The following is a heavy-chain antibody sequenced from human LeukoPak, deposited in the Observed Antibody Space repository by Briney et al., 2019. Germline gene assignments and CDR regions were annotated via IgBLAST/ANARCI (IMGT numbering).Heavy chain of an antibody. J-gene: IGHJ6*03. CDR2: INPSGGST. Sequence: ASVKVSCKASGYTFTSYDINWVRQATGQGLEWMGIINPSGGSTSYAQKFQGRVTMTRDMSTSTVYMELSSLRSEDTAVYYCARDLSAMGHYMDVWGKGTTVTVSS. CDR1: GYTFTSYD. V-gene: IGHV1-46*01. D-gene: IGHD5-18*01. CDR3: ARDLSAMGHYMDV.